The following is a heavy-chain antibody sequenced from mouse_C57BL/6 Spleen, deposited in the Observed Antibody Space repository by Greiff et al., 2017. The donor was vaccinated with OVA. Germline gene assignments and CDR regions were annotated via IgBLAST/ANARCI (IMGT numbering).Heavy chain of an antibody. Sequence: QVQLQQSGAELARPGASVKMSCKVSGYTFTSYTMHWVKQRPGQGLEWIGYINPSSGYTKYNQKFKDKATLTADKSSSTAYMQLSSLTSEDSAVYYCAIYYSNYFDYWGQGTTLTVSS. V-gene: IGHV1-4*01. CDR1: GYTFTSYT. D-gene: IGHD2-5*01. J-gene: IGHJ2*01. CDR3: AIYYSNYFDY. CDR2: INPSSGYT.